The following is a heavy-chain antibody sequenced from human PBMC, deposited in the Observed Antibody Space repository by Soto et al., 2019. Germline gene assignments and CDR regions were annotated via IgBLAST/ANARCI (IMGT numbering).Heavy chain of an antibody. CDR1: GFTFNTYA. D-gene: IGHD6-25*01. CDR3: AKEVVNSGWTRFDS. V-gene: IGHV3-23*01. Sequence: EVQLLESGGGLVQPGGSLRLSCAASGFTFNTYALSWVRQAPGKGLEWVSAISDSGGRTYYADSVRGRFTISRDNSRDTLYLQLNSLRDEDTAVYFCAKEVVNSGWTRFDSWGQGTLVTVSS. CDR2: ISDSGGRT. J-gene: IGHJ4*02.